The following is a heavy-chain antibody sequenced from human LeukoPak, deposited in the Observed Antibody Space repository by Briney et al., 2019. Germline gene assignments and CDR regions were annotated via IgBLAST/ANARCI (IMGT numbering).Heavy chain of an antibody. CDR3: ASSGWYEGGID. J-gene: IGHJ4*02. V-gene: IGHV4-59*12. Sequence: SETLSLTCTVSGGSISSYCWSWIRQPPGKGLEWIGYNSGSTNYNPSLKSRVTISVDTSKNQFSLKLSSVTAADTAVYYCASSGWYEGGIDWGQGTLVTVSS. CDR2: NSGST. D-gene: IGHD6-19*01. CDR1: GGSISSYC.